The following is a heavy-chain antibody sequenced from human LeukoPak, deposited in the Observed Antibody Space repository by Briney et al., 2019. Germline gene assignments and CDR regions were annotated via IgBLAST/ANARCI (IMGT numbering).Heavy chain of an antibody. CDR1: GFPFTSHY. J-gene: IGHJ4*02. V-gene: IGHV1-46*01. CDR3: AKEFSSSCLDS. CDR2: INPRGDST. D-gene: IGHD6-13*01. Sequence: ASAKVVCKASGFPFTSHYMHWVRQAPGQGLEWMGIINPRGDSTTYAQRFLGRVTMTKDTSTSTFYLELSSLRSDDTAVYYCAKEFSSSCLDSWGQGTLVTVSS.